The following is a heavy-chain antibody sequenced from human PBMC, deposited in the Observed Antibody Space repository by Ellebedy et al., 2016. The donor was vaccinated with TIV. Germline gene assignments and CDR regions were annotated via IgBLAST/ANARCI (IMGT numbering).Heavy chain of an antibody. Sequence: ASVKVSCKASGGTFSSYAISWVRQAPGQGLEWMGGIIPIFGTANYAQKFQGRVTITADESTSTAYMELRSLRSDDTAVYYCARDEGPYCSSTSCLIDYWGQGTLVTVSS. V-gene: IGHV1-69*13. D-gene: IGHD2-2*01. J-gene: IGHJ4*02. CDR3: ARDEGPYCSSTSCLIDY. CDR2: IIPIFGTA. CDR1: GGTFSSYA.